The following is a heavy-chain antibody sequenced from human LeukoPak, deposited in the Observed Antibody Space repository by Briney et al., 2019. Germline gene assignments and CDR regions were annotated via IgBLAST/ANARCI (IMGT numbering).Heavy chain of an antibody. CDR3: ASGGGSSLFDY. D-gene: IGHD1-26*01. V-gene: IGHV3-30*19. J-gene: IGHJ4*02. Sequence: GGSLRLSCAASGFTFSTHGMHWVRQAPGKGLEWVAVISYDGSNKYYADSVKGRFTISRDNSKNTLYLQMNSLRAEDTAVYYCASGGGSSLFDYWGQGTLVTVSS. CDR2: ISYDGSNK. CDR1: GFTFSTHG.